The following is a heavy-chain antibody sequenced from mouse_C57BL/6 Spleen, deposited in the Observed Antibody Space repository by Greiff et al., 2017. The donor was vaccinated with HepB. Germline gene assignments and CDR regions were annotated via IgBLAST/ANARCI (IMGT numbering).Heavy chain of an antibody. J-gene: IGHJ2*01. CDR2: INPYNGGT. CDR1: GYTFTDYY. D-gene: IGHD1-1*01. CDR3: ASGGHYGSSYDYFDY. V-gene: IGHV1-19*01. Sequence: VQLQQSGPVLVKPGASVKMSCKASGYTFTDYYMNWVKQSHGKSLEWIGVINPYNGGTSYNQKFKGKATLTVDKSSSTAYMELNSLTSEDSAVYYCASGGHYGSSYDYFDYWGQGTTLTVSS.